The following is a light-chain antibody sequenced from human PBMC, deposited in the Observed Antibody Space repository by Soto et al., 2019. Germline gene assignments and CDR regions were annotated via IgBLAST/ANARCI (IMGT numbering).Light chain of an antibody. V-gene: IGKV1-39*01. J-gene: IGKJ1*01. CDR1: QSISNH. CDR3: QQSYSSPPT. Sequence: DIQMTQSPSSLSASVEERVIITCGASQSISNHLNGYQQKPGKPPKLLIFATSRLQSGGPSRYSGSRYGPDFTLTINSLQPEDFATYYCQQSYSSPPTFGQGTKVHIK. CDR2: ATS.